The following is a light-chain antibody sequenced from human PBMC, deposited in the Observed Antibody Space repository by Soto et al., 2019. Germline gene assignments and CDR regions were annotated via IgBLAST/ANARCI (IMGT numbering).Light chain of an antibody. CDR2: EGF. J-gene: IGLJ2*01. Sequence: QSALTQPPSVSGSPGQSVTISCTGTSSDLASYNRVSWYQRPPGTGPKLVIYEGFKRPSGISNRFSGSKSGSTASLTISGLQAEDEADYYCCSYAGRSTWDVVFGGGTKLTVL. CDR3: CSYAGRSTWDVV. CDR1: SSDLASYNR. V-gene: IGLV2-23*01.